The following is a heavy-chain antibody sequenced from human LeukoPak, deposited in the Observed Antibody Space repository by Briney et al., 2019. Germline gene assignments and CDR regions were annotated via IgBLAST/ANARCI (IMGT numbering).Heavy chain of an antibody. CDR1: GFPFRSYG. Sequence: GGSLRLSSEGSGFPFRSYGMHWVRQAPGKGLDWVAVISYDGINKFYADSVKGRFTISRDNSKNTLYLQVNSLRVEDTAVYYCGKDPYSGSYYGMDVWGQGTTVTVSS. J-gene: IGHJ6*02. CDR2: ISYDGINK. V-gene: IGHV3-30*18. D-gene: IGHD1-26*01. CDR3: GKDPYSGSYYGMDV.